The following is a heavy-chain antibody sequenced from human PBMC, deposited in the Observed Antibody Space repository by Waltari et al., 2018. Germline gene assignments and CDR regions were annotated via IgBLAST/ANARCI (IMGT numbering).Heavy chain of an antibody. D-gene: IGHD3-16*01. Sequence: QVQLVQSGAELNQPGASVTVSCKPSGYTFTDHYIHWVRQAPGQGVGVMAWVKHKNGGTTVARRFEGRVTMTRDTSIKIVCMDLRRLSSDETAVYYCARDQEVWWSGDDAFDIWGQGTMVTVSS. V-gene: IGHV1-2*02. CDR1: GYTFTDHY. J-gene: IGHJ3*02. CDR2: VKHKNGGT. CDR3: ARDQEVWWSGDDAFDI.